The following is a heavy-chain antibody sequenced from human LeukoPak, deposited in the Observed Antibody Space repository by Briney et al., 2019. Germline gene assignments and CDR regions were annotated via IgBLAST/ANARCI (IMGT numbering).Heavy chain of an antibody. CDR1: RFSFSDSC. Sequence: PGGSLRLSCAASRFSFSDSCMSWVRQAPGEGLEWVSSISSGGDYTAYAYSVQGRFTITTDTAKNSLYLEVNSLRADDTAVYYCARAVGRGPGGYFDYWGQGTLVSVSS. V-gene: IGHV3-11*05. J-gene: IGHJ4*02. CDR3: ARAVGRGPGGYFDY. CDR2: ISSGGDYT. D-gene: IGHD4-23*01.